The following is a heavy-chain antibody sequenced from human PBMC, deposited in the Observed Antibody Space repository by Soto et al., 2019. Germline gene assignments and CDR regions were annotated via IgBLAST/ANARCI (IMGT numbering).Heavy chain of an antibody. CDR1: GFTFGDYA. V-gene: IGHV3-49*03. CDR3: ARVVVVIPPGYYYAMDV. D-gene: IGHD3-22*01. J-gene: IGHJ6*02. CDR2: IRSKAYGGTT. Sequence: GGSLRLSCTASGFTFGDYAMSWFRQAPGKGLEWVGFIRSKAYGGTTEYAASVKGRFTISRDDSKSIAYLQMNSLRDEDTAVYYCARVVVVIPPGYYYAMDVWGQGTTVTVSS.